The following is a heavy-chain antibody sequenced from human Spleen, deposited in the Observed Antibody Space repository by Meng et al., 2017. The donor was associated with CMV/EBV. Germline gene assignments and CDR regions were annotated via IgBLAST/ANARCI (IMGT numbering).Heavy chain of an antibody. CDR1: GFTFSRYW. CDR2: IPHDGSSK. J-gene: IGHJ4*02. D-gene: IGHD3-10*01. Sequence: GESLKISCAVSGFTFSRYWMNWVRQAPGKGLEWVALIPHDGSSKYYADSVKGRFTISRDNSKNTLYLHMNSLRAEDTAVYYCAKGGMIRGVVEGDYFDYWGQGTLVTVSS. V-gene: IGHV3-30*02. CDR3: AKGGMIRGVVEGDYFDY.